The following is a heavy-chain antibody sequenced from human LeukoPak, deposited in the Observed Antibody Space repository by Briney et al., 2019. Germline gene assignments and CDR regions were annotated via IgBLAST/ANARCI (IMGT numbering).Heavy chain of an antibody. CDR2: ISSSSSTI. V-gene: IGHV3-48*01. CDR1: GFTFSSYS. J-gene: IGHJ3*02. Sequence: GGSLRLSCAVSGFTFSSYSMNRVRQAPGKGLEWVSYISSSSSTIYYADSVKGRFTISRDNAKNSLYLQMNSLRAEDTAVYYCAKSDAFGIWGQGTMVTVSS. CDR3: AKSDAFGI.